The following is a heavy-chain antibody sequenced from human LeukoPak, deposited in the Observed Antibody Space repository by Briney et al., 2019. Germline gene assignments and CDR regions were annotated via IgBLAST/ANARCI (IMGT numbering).Heavy chain of an antibody. D-gene: IGHD4-17*01. CDR3: ARGGYGAYMG. CDR1: GFTFSSYT. Sequence: GGSLRLSCAASGFTFSSYTMNWVRQAPGKGLEWVSSISSSSSYIYYADSVKGRFTISRDNAKNTLYLQMNTLRAEDTAVYYCARGGYGAYMGWGQGNLVTVSS. V-gene: IGHV3-21*01. CDR2: ISSSSSYI. J-gene: IGHJ4*02.